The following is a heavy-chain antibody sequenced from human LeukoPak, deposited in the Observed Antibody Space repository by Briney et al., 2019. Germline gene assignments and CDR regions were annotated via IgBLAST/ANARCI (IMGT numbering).Heavy chain of an antibody. CDR2: IKSKTDGGTT. Sequence: GGSLRLSCAASGFTFSNAWMSWVRQAPGKGLEWVGRIKSKTDGGTTDYAAPVKGRFTISRNDSKNTLYLQMNSLKTEDTAVYYCTTDPVVVVPAAILSDDWGQGTLVTVSS. D-gene: IGHD2-2*02. J-gene: IGHJ4*02. V-gene: IGHV3-15*01. CDR1: GFTFSNAW. CDR3: TTDPVVVVPAAILSDD.